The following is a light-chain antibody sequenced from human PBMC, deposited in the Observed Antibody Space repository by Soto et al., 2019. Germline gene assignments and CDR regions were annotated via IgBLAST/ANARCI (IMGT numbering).Light chain of an antibody. Sequence: QSALTQPASVSGSPGQSITISCTGTSSDVGGYNYVSWYQHHPGKAPKLMIYDVSNRPSGVSNRFSGSKSGNTASLTISGLQAEDDDDYYCSSYTSSSTRVFGGGTKLTVL. CDR3: SSYTSSSTRV. V-gene: IGLV2-14*03. J-gene: IGLJ2*01. CDR2: DVS. CDR1: SSDVGGYNY.